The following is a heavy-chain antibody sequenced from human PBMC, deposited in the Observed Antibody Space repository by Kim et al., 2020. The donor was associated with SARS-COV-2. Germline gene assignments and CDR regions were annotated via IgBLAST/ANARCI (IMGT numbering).Heavy chain of an antibody. J-gene: IGHJ4*01. V-gene: IGHV3-7*01. D-gene: IGHD3-16*01. Sequence: GGSLRLSCAASGFTFSNYWMTWVRQGPGKGLEWVGSVKPDGSEKYYVDAVKGRITISRDNAKNSLFLQMISLRTEDTAVYYCAAGLGFWGHGTLVTVSS. CDR3: AAGLGF. CDR1: GFTFSNYW. CDR2: VKPDGSEK.